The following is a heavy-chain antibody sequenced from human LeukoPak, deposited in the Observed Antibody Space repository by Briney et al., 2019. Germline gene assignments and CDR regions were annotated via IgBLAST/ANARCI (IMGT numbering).Heavy chain of an antibody. D-gene: IGHD3-9*01. J-gene: IGHJ6*04. CDR3: VRHPDPYYDIFLV. Sequence: SETLSLTCGVYGYSISSGFYWGWIRQPPGKGLEWIGSMYHSGSIHYNRSLKSRVTISADTSNNHLSLKLSSVTAADTAVYYCVRHPDPYYDIFLVWGKGTTVTVSS. V-gene: IGHV4-38-2*01. CDR1: GYSISSGFY. CDR2: MYHSGSI.